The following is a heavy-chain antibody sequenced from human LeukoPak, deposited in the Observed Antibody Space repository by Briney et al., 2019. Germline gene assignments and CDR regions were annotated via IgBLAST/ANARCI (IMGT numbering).Heavy chain of an antibody. CDR1: GGSISSYY. V-gene: IGHV4-4*07. J-gene: IGHJ3*02. Sequence: SETLSLTCAVSGGSISSYYWSWIRQPAGKGLEWIGRIYTSGSTNYNPSLKSRVTISVDTSKNQFSLKLSSVTAADTAVYYCARGGDDEAFDIWGQGTMVTVSS. D-gene: IGHD1-1*01. CDR2: IYTSGST. CDR3: ARGGDDEAFDI.